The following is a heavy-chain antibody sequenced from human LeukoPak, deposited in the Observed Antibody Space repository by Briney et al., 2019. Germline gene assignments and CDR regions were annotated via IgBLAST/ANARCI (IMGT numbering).Heavy chain of an antibody. CDR1: GLTFSTYR. CDR2: ISRSSNYI. V-gene: IGHV3-21*01. D-gene: IGHD3-22*01. CDR3: ARGRTSYYDSHDAFDA. J-gene: IGHJ3*01. Sequence: PGGSLRLSCAAAGLTFSTYRIDWVRQAPGEGLEWVSSISRSSNYIYYADSVKGRFTVSRDNAKNSVYLQMNSLRAEDTAMYYCARGRTSYYDSHDAFDAWGQGTLVTVSS.